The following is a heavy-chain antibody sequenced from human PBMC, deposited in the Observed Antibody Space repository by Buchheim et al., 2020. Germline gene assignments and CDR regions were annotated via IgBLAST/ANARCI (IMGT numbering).Heavy chain of an antibody. D-gene: IGHD4-23*01. CDR2: IYYSGST. CDR3: ARTRRGGNSGSLAIN. V-gene: IGHV4-39*01. CDR1: GGSISSSSYY. Sequence: QLQLQESGPGLVKPSETLSLTCTVSGGSISSSSYYWGWIRQPPGKGLEWIGSIYYSGSTYYNPSLKSRVTISVDTSKNQFSLKLSSVTAADTAVYYCARTRRGGNSGSLAINWGQGTL. J-gene: IGHJ4*02.